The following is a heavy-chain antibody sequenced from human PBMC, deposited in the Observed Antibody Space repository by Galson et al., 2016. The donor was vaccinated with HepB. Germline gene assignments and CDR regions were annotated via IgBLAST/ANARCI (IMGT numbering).Heavy chain of an antibody. J-gene: IGHJ6*02. V-gene: IGHV1-58*01. D-gene: IGHD3-10*01. CDR1: GFTFSRSA. CDR3: AAATDMVATYYGMDV. Sequence: SVKVSCKASGFTFSRSAVQWVRQARGQRLEWIGWIVVGSGNTNNAQKFQERVTITRDMSTSTVYMEVSSLRSEDTAVYYCAAATDMVATYYGMDVWGQGTTVTVSS. CDR2: IVVGSGNT.